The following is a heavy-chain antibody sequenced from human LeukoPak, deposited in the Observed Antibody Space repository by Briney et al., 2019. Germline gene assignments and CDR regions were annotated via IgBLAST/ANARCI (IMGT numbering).Heavy chain of an antibody. Sequence: GASVKVSFKASGYTFTGYYMHWVRQAPGQGLEWMGWINPNSGGTNYAQKVKGRVTMNRETSISTAYMELSRLRSDDTAVYYCAXETMIGPADYWGQGTLVTVS. J-gene: IGHJ4*02. CDR1: GYTFTGYY. V-gene: IGHV1-2*02. D-gene: IGHD3-22*01. CDR3: AXETMIGPADY. CDR2: INPNSGGT.